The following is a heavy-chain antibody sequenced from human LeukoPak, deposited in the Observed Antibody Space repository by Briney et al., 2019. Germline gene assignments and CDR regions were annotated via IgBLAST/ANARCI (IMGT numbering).Heavy chain of an antibody. CDR1: GGTFSSYA. J-gene: IGHJ5*02. CDR2: IIPIFGTA. V-gene: IGHV1-69*01. Sequence: SVKVSCKASGGTFSSYAISWVRQAPGQGLEWMGGIIPIFGTANYAQKFQGRVTITADESTSSAYMELSSLRSEDTAVYYCARDLAYGDYKSWFDPWGQGTLVTVSS. CDR3: ARDLAYGDYKSWFDP. D-gene: IGHD4-17*01.